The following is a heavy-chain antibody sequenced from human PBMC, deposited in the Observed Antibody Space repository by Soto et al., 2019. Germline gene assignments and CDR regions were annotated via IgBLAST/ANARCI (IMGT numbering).Heavy chain of an antibody. CDR3: AGVSDSSSRYPLDY. CDR2: IKQDGSEK. CDR1: GFTFSSYW. D-gene: IGHD6-13*01. V-gene: IGHV3-7*01. Sequence: PGGSLRLSCAASGFTFSSYWMSWVRQAPGKGLEWVANIKQDGSEKYYVHSVKGRFTISRDNAKNSLYLQMNSLRAEDTAVYYCAGVSDSSSRYPLDYWGQGTLVTVSS. J-gene: IGHJ4*02.